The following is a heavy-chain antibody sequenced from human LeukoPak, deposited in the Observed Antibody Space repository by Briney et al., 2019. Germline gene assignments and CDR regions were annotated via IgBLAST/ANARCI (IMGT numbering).Heavy chain of an antibody. V-gene: IGHV3-30-3*01. CDR3: ARDREVGATPGYYYYYGMGV. J-gene: IGHJ6*02. CDR1: GFTFSSYA. CDR2: ISYDGSNK. Sequence: GGSLRLSCAASGFTFSSYAMHWVRQAPGKGLEWVAVISYDGSNKYYADSVKGRFTISRDNSKNTLYLQMNSLRAEDTAVYYCARDREVGATPGYYYYYGMGVWGQGTTVTVSS. D-gene: IGHD1-26*01.